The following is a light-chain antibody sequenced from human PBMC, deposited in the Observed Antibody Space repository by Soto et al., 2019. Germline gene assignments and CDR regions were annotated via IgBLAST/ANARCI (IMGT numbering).Light chain of an antibody. V-gene: IGLV2-14*03. CDR1: STDADGHDY. CDR2: DVN. CDR3: SSYTASSPFYL. J-gene: IGLJ1*01. Sequence: QPVLTQPASVSGSPGQSIAISCIGVSTDADGHDYVSWYQQHPGQAPKVVIFDVNNRPSGVSDRFSGSKSGSTASLTISGLQAEDEADYYCSSYTASSPFYLFGTGTKLTVL.